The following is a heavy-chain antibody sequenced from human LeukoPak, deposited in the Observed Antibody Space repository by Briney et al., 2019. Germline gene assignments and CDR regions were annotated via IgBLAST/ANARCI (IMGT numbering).Heavy chain of an antibody. V-gene: IGHV4-34*01. J-gene: IGHJ4*02. CDR2: IYYSGST. CDR1: GGSFSGYY. D-gene: IGHD3-3*01. Sequence: SETLCLTCAVYGGSFSGYYWSWIRQPPGKGLEWIGGIYYSGSTYYNPSLKSRVTISVDTSKNQFSLKLSSVTAADTAVYYCARRWSGYYLFDYWGQGTLVTVSS. CDR3: ARRWSGYYLFDY.